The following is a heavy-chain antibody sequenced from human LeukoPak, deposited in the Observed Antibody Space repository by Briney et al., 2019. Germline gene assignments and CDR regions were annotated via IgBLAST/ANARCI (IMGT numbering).Heavy chain of an antibody. Sequence: ASVKLSCKASVYTFTSYAIHWVRQAPGQRLEWMGWSNAGNGNTKYSQKFQGRVTITRDTSASTAYMELSSLRSEDTAVYYCARTHYDFWSGFAYWRQGTLDTVSS. D-gene: IGHD3-3*01. CDR2: SNAGNGNT. CDR3: ARTHYDFWSGFAY. V-gene: IGHV1-3*01. J-gene: IGHJ4*02. CDR1: VYTFTSYA.